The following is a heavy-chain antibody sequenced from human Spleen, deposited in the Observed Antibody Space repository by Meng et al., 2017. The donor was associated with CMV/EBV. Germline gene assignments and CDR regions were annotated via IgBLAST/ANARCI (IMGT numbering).Heavy chain of an antibody. Sequence: ETLSLTCTVSGGSISSSNCYWGWIRQPPGKGLVCVSRINSDGRSISYADSVKGRFTISRDNAKNSLYLQMNNLRAEDTAVYYCASVHRGDYFDFWGQGTLVTVSS. CDR1: GGSISSSN. J-gene: IGHJ4*02. CDR3: ASVHRGDYFDF. D-gene: IGHD1-1*01. CDR2: INSDGRSI. V-gene: IGHV3-74*01.